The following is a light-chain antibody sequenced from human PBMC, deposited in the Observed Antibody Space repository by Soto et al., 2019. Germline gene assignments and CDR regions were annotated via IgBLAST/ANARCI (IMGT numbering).Light chain of an antibody. CDR1: SSDIGSYNH. V-gene: IGLV2-14*01. CDR2: EVS. Sequence: QSALTQPASVSGSPGQSITISCIGTSSDIGSYNHVAWYQQFPGKSPKLTIYEVSSRPSGVSSRFSGSKSGNTASLTISGLQAEDEADYYCSSFEASNNLLFGGGTKLTVL. J-gene: IGLJ2*01. CDR3: SSFEASNNLL.